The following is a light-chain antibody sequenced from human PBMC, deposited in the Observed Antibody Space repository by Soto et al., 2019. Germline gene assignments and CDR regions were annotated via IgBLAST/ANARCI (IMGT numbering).Light chain of an antibody. CDR2: ETS. CDR3: QQISRPPIT. V-gene: IGKV1-39*01. Sequence: DIQMTQYTSSLSASVGDRITITCRASQNINNFLNWYQQKPGKAPKLLIYETSSLQSGLPSRFSGSGSGTDFTLTISSLQPEDFATYYCQQISRPPITFGPGTRLEIK. CDR1: QNINNF. J-gene: IGKJ5*01.